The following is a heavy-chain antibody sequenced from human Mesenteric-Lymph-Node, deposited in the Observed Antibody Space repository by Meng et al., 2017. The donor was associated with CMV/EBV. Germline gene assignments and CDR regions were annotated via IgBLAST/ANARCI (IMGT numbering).Heavy chain of an antibody. D-gene: IGHD1-1*01. CDR1: GGSISSSSYY. Sequence: SETLSLTCTVSGGSISSSSYYWGWIRQPPGKGLEWIGSIYYSGSTYYNPPLKSRVTISVDTSKNQFSLKLSSVTAADTAVYYCARAGSGDYYYYYGMDVWGQGTTVTVSS. V-gene: IGHV4-39*07. CDR2: IYYSGST. J-gene: IGHJ6*02. CDR3: ARAGSGDYYYYYGMDV.